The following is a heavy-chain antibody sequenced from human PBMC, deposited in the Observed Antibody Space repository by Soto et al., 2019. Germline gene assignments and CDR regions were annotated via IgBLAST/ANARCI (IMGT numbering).Heavy chain of an antibody. CDR3: ARARRGDSGYDSYYYNGMDV. V-gene: IGHV4-59*01. Sequence: SETLSLTCTVSGGSISSYYWSWIRQPPGKGLEWIGYIYYSGSTNYNPSLKSRVTISVDTSKNQFSLKLSSVTAADTAVYYCARARRGDSGYDSYYYNGMDVWGQGTTVTVSS. CDR2: IYYSGST. J-gene: IGHJ6*02. D-gene: IGHD5-12*01. CDR1: GGSISSYY.